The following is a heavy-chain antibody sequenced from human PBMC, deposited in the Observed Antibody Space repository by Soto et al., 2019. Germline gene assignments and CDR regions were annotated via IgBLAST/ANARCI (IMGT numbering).Heavy chain of an antibody. Sequence: SETLSLTCTVSGGSISSGGYYWSWIRQHPGKGLEWIGYIYYSGSTYYNPSLKSRVTISVDTSKNQFSLKLSSVTAADTAVYYCARVWSWELLAAFDIWGQGTMVTVSS. V-gene: IGHV4-31*03. CDR3: ARVWSWELLAAFDI. CDR1: GGSISSGGYY. D-gene: IGHD1-26*01. J-gene: IGHJ3*02. CDR2: IYYSGST.